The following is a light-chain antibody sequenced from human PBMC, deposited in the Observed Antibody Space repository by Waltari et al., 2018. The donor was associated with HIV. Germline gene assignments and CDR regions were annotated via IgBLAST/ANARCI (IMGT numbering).Light chain of an antibody. Sequence: QSVLTKPPSAYGTPGQRVTTSCSGSSSNTGSNTVNCYQQLPGTAPKLLIYSNNQRPSGVPDRFSGSKSGTSASLAISGLQSEDEADYYCAAWDDSLAWVFGGGTKLTVL. V-gene: IGLV1-44*01. J-gene: IGLJ3*02. CDR3: AAWDDSLAWV. CDR2: SNN. CDR1: SSNTGSNT.